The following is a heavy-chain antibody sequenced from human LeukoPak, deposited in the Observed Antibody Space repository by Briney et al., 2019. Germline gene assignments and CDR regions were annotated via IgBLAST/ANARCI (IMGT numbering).Heavy chain of an antibody. V-gene: IGHV4-39*01. D-gene: IGHD6-13*01. CDR3: ARRLTGYSSSWYEDWFDP. Sequence: SETLSLTCTVTSGSISTSNYYWGWVRQPPGKALEWIGNIFYSGSTYYSPSLKSRVTISVDTSKNQFSLKLSSVTAADTAVYYCARRLTGYSSSWYEDWFDPWGQGTLVTVSS. CDR2: IFYSGST. J-gene: IGHJ5*02. CDR1: SGSISTSNYY.